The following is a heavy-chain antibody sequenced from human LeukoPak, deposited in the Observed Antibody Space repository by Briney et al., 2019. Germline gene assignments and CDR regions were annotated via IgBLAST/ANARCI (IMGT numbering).Heavy chain of an antibody. V-gene: IGHV3-48*01. CDR1: GFTFSSYS. Sequence: GGSLRLSCAASGFTFSSYSMNWVRQAPGKGLEWVSYISSSRSTIYYADSVKGRFTISRDNAKNSLYLQMNSLRAEDTAVYYCASLGAISYWDFWSGSADYWGQGTLVTVSS. CDR2: ISSSRSTI. J-gene: IGHJ4*02. CDR3: ASLGAISYWDFWSGSADY. D-gene: IGHD3-3*02.